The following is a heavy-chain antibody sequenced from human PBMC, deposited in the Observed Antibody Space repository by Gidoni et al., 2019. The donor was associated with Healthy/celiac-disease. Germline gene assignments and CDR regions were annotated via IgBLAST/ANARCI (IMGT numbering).Heavy chain of an antibody. V-gene: IGHV4-4*02. CDR1: GGSVSSSNW. Sequence: VQLQEPGPGLLKPSGTLSLTCAISGGSVSSSNWWSWVRQPPRKGLEWIGAIYNSGSTNYNPSLKRRVTISVDKSKNQCSLKLSSVTAADTAVYYCARVEVEAYCGGDCWVWGQGILVTVSS. CDR2: IYNSGST. CDR3: ARVEVEAYCGGDCWV. D-gene: IGHD2-21*02. J-gene: IGHJ4*02.